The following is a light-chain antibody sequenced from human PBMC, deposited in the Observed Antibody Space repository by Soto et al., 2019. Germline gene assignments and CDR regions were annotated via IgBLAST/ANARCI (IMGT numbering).Light chain of an antibody. CDR3: QQYDNLIT. V-gene: IGKV1-5*01. CDR1: QSISSW. CDR2: DAS. Sequence: IQMTQSPSSLSASVGDTVSVTCRASQSISSWLAWYQQKPGKAPKLLIYDASSLESGVPSRFSGSGSGTDFTFTISSLQPEDTATYYCQQYDNLITFGQGTRLEIK. J-gene: IGKJ5*01.